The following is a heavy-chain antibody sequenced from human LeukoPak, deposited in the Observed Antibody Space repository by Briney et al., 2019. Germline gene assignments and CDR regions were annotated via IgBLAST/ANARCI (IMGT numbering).Heavy chain of an antibody. Sequence: SETLSLTCTVSGGSIRSSYYYWGWIRQPPGKGLEWIGNIYYSGSTYYKPSLKSRVTMSVDTSRNQFFLKLNSVTAADTAVYYCARGRPYSGGYHLDYWGQGTLVTVSA. CDR3: ARGRPYSGGYHLDY. V-gene: IGHV4-39*01. D-gene: IGHD1-26*01. J-gene: IGHJ4*02. CDR2: IYYSGST. CDR1: GGSIRSSYYY.